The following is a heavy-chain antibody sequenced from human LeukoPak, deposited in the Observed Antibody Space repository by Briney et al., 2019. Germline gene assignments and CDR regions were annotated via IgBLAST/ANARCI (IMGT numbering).Heavy chain of an antibody. Sequence: GGSLRLSCAASGSTVSSNEMSWIRQAPGKGLEWVSYISSSGSTIYYADSVKGRFTISRDNAKNSLYLQMNSLRAEDTAVYYCARGSAPAYYYDSSGYFFDYWGQGTLVTVSS. D-gene: IGHD3-22*01. CDR3: ARGSAPAYYYDSSGYFFDY. J-gene: IGHJ4*02. CDR2: ISSSGSTI. CDR1: GSTVSSNE. V-gene: IGHV3-11*04.